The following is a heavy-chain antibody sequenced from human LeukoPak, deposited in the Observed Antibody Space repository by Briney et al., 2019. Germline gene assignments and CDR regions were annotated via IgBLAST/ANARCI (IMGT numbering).Heavy chain of an antibody. V-gene: IGHV3-53*01. Sequence: GGSLRLSCAPSGFTVSSNYMSWVRQAPGKGLEWGSVIYSGGSTYYADSVKGRFTIPRDNSKNTLYLQMNSLRAEDTAVYYCARGIVWGQGTLVTVSS. CDR2: IYSGGST. CDR3: ARGIV. D-gene: IGHD3-22*01. J-gene: IGHJ4*02. CDR1: GFTVSSNY.